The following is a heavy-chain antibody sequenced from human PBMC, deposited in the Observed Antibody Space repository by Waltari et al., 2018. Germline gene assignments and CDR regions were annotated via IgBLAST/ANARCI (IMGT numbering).Heavy chain of an antibody. D-gene: IGHD3-3*01. CDR3: AKAAGTIFGVTPY. CDR1: GFTFSSYG. V-gene: IGHV3-30*18. CDR2: ISYDGSNK. J-gene: IGHJ4*02. Sequence: QVQLVESGGGVVQPGRSLRLSCAASGFTFSSYGMHWVRQAPGKGLEWVAVISYDGSNKYYADSVKGRFTISRDNSKNTLYLQMNSLRAEDTAVYYCAKAAGTIFGVTPYWGQGTLVTVSS.